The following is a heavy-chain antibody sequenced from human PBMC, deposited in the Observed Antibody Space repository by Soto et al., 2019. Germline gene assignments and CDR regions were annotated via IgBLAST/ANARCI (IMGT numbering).Heavy chain of an antibody. Sequence: EVQLVESGGGLVQPGGSLKLSCAASGFTFSDSSMHWVCQASGKGLEWVGRIRSKANSYATVYAASVKGRFTISRDDSKNTAYLQMNRLKTEDTAVYYCTSIPYDSWSAYHAWGQGTTVIVSS. CDR3: TSIPYDSWSAYHA. V-gene: IGHV3-73*02. J-gene: IGHJ6*02. CDR2: IRSKANSYAT. D-gene: IGHD3-3*01. CDR1: GFTFSDSS.